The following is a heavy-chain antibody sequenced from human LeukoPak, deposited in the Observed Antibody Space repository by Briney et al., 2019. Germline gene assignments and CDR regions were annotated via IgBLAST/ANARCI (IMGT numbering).Heavy chain of an antibody. Sequence: PSETLSLTCTVSGGSVSSGDYYWNWIRQPPGKGLEWIGSVYHSGETYYNPSLNSRVTISVATSKNQFSLKLSSVTAADTAVYYCARSLRITIFGVVTPMDVWGKGTTVTVSS. CDR1: GGSVSSGDYY. V-gene: IGHV4-30-2*01. CDR2: VYHSGET. D-gene: IGHD3-3*01. CDR3: ARSLRITIFGVVTPMDV. J-gene: IGHJ6*03.